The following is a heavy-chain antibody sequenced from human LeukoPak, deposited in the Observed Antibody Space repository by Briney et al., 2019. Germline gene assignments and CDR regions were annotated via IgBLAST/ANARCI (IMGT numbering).Heavy chain of an antibody. CDR1: GYSFTNYW. V-gene: IGHV5-51*01. CDR2: IYPGDSDV. Sequence: GESLKISCKGSGYSFTNYWIGWVRQMPGKGLKWMGIIYPGDSDVRYSPSFQGQVTISADKSISTAYLQWSSLKASDTAMYYCARRRDLYSGSYYTFDYWGQGTLVTVSS. D-gene: IGHD1-26*01. CDR3: ARRRDLYSGSYYTFDY. J-gene: IGHJ4*02.